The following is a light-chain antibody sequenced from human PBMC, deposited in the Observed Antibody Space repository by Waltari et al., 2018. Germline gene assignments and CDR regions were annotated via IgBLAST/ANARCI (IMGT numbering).Light chain of an antibody. V-gene: IGLV8-61*01. J-gene: IGLJ3*02. Sequence: QTVVTQEPSFSVAPGGTVTLTCGLSTGSVSTSYYPSGYQPTPGPAPRTLIYSTNARSSGVPERYSGAIRGNKAARTIAGAQADDESEYDGGLNMGSCSSVFGGGTKLTGL. CDR2: STN. CDR3: GLNMGSCSSV. CDR1: TGSVSTSYY.